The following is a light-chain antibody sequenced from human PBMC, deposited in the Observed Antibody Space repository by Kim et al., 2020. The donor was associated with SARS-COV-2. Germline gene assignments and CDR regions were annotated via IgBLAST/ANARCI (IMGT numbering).Light chain of an antibody. J-gene: IGKJ2*01. CDR1: QSVGKS. CDR3: QPRSNWPPYT. V-gene: IGKV3-11*01. Sequence: LSPGERAALSCRTSQSVGKSLAWYQQRPGQAPRLLIYDASNRATGIPARFSGSGSGTDFTLTISSLEPEDFAVYYCQPRSNWPPYTFGQGTKLEI. CDR2: DAS.